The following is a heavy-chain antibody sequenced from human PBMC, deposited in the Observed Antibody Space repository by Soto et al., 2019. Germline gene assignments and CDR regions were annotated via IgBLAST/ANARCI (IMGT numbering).Heavy chain of an antibody. CDR3: AREFCGGDCYFDY. CDR2: IWYDGRNK. D-gene: IGHD2-21*01. V-gene: IGHV3-33*01. CDR1: GFSFRSYG. J-gene: IGHJ4*02. Sequence: GGSLGLSCAASGFSFRSYGMPWVRQAPGKGLEWVAVIWYDGRNKYYVDSVKGRFTISRDNSKNTLYLQMNSLRAEDTAVYYCAREFCGGDCYFDYWGQGTLVTVSS.